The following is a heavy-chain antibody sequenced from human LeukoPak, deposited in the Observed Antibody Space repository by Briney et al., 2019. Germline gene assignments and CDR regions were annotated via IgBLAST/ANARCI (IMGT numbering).Heavy chain of an antibody. CDR1: GFTVSSNY. Sequence: GGSLRLSCAASGFTVSSNYMSWVRQAPGKGLEWVSGITGSGGSTYHADSVKGRFTISRDNAKNSLYLQMNSLRAEDTAVYYCARVLSSGSPLDYWGQGTLVTVSS. CDR3: ARVLSSGSPLDY. V-gene: IGHV3-11*01. J-gene: IGHJ4*02. CDR2: ITGSGGST. D-gene: IGHD3-10*01.